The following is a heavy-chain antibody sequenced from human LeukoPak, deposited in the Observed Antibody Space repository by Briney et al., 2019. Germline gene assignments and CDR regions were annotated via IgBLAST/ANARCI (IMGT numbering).Heavy chain of an antibody. Sequence: ASVKVSCKASGGTFSSYAISWVRQAPGQGLEWMGGIIPIFGTADYAQKFQGRVTITADESTSTAYMELSSLRSEDTAVYYCAREGTPLSFDYWGQGTLVTVSS. D-gene: IGHD3-10*01. CDR1: GGTFSSYA. CDR2: IIPIFGTA. CDR3: AREGTPLSFDY. J-gene: IGHJ4*02. V-gene: IGHV1-69*13.